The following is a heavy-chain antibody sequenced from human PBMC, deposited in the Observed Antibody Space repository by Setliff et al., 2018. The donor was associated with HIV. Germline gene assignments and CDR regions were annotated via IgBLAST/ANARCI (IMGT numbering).Heavy chain of an antibody. Sequence: SETLSLTCTVSGGSISSYYWNWIRQPPGKGLEYIGYIYYSVNTNYNPSLRSRVTISVDTSKNQFPLRLTSLTAADTAIYYCARSTVGAGASFPWGRGILVTVSS. CDR2: IYYSVNT. J-gene: IGHJ5*02. CDR3: ARSTVGAGASFP. CDR1: GGSISSYY. D-gene: IGHD1-26*01. V-gene: IGHV4-59*12.